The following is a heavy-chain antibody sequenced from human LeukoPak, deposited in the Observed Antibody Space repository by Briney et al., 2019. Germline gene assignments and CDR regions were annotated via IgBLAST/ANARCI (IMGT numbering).Heavy chain of an antibody. J-gene: IGHJ6*02. CDR1: GGSISSSSYY. CDR3: ARVYDSSGYHSLGSYYYYGMDV. V-gene: IGHV4-39*07. CDR2: IYYSGST. D-gene: IGHD3-22*01. Sequence: PSETLSLTCTVSGGSISSSSYYWGWIRQPPGKGLEWIGSIYYSGSTYYNPSLKSRVTISVDTSKNQFSLKLSSVTAADTAVYYCARVYDSSGYHSLGSYYYYGMDVWGQGTTVTVSS.